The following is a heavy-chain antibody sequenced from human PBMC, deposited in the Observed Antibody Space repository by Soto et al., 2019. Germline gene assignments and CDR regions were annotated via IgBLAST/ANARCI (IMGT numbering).Heavy chain of an antibody. CDR3: ARVSDIVVVPEGETQHAFDI. CDR2: ISAYNGNT. CDR1: GYTFTSYG. D-gene: IGHD2-2*01. V-gene: IGHV1-18*01. J-gene: IGHJ3*02. Sequence: ASVKVSCKASGYTFTSYGISWVRQAPGQGLEWMGWISAYNGNTNYAQKLQGRVTMTTDTSTSTAYMELRSLRSDDTAVYYCARVSDIVVVPEGETQHAFDIWGQGTMVTVSS.